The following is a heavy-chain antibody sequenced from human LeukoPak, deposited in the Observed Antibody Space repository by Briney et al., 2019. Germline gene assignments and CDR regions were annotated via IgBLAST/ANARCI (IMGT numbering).Heavy chain of an antibody. Sequence: PGGSLRLSCAASGFTFSSYEMNWVRQAPGKGLEWVSYISSSGSTIYYADSVKGRFTISRDNAKNSLYLQMNSLRAEDTALYYCARDNGYSYGFDYWGQGTLVTVSS. CDR2: ISSSGSTI. CDR1: GFTFSSYE. V-gene: IGHV3-48*03. CDR3: ARDNGYSYGFDY. J-gene: IGHJ4*02. D-gene: IGHD5-18*01.